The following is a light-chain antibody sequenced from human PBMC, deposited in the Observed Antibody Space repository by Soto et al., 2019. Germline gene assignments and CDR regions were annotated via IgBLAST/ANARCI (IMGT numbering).Light chain of an antibody. Sequence: EIVLTQSPGTLSLSPGERATLSCRASQSFNSIYLAWYQQKPGQAPRLLIYGASSRATGIPDRFSGRGSGTDFTLTISRLEPEDFAVYYCQQYGGSPYTFGLGTKVDIK. CDR3: QQYGGSPYT. CDR2: GAS. J-gene: IGKJ2*01. V-gene: IGKV3-20*01. CDR1: QSFNSIY.